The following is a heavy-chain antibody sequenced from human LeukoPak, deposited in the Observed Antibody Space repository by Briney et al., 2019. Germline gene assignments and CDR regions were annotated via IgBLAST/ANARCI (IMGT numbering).Heavy chain of an antibody. V-gene: IGHV3-7*01. D-gene: IGHD1-26*01. CDR3: ARWAGGHYDY. CDR1: GFTFSSYA. CDR2: IKQDGSEK. Sequence: GGSLRLSCAASGFTFSSYAMSWVRQAPGKGLEWVANIKQDGSEKYYVDSVKGRFTISRDNGKNSMYLQMNSLRAEDTAVYYCARWAGGHYDYWGQPTLVTVSS. J-gene: IGHJ4*02.